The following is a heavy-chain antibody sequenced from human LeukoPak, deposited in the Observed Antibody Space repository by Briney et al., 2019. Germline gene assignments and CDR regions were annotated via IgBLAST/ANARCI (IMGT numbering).Heavy chain of an antibody. J-gene: IGHJ4*02. CDR1: GFIFSSNG. D-gene: IGHD3-22*01. Sequence: GGSLRLSCAASGFIFSSNGMHWVRQAPGKGLEWVSSISRGSDHIFYADSMKGRFTISRDNAKNSLYLQMNSLGAEDTAVYYCARPYDTRGYFPDYWGQGTLVTVSS. V-gene: IGHV3-21*01. CDR3: ARPYDTRGYFPDY. CDR2: ISRGSDHI.